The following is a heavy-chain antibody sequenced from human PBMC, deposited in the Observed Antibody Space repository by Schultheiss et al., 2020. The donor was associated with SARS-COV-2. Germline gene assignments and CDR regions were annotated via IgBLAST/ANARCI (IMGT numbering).Heavy chain of an antibody. D-gene: IGHD3-10*01. Sequence: GGSLRLSCAASGFTFDDYAMHWVRQAPGKGLEWVSAISGSGGSTYYADSVKGQFTISRDNAKNTLYLQMNSLRAEDTAVYYCAKKYGDPWGQGTLVTVSS. J-gene: IGHJ5*02. CDR1: GFTFDDYA. CDR2: ISGSGGST. CDR3: AKKYGDP. V-gene: IGHV3-23*01.